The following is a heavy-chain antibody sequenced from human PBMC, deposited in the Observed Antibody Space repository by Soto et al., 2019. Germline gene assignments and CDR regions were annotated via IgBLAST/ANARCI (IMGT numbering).Heavy chain of an antibody. CDR2: IYYSGST. CDR3: ARLNLLGRGYSYGYVDY. J-gene: IGHJ4*02. D-gene: IGHD5-18*01. V-gene: IGHV4-59*01. Sequence: SETLSLTCTVSGGSISAYYWSWIRQPPGKALEWIGYIYYSGSTNYNPTLQSRVTISVDTSKSQFSLRLSSVTAADTAVYYCARLNLLGRGYSYGYVDYWGQGTLVTVSS. CDR1: GGSISAYY.